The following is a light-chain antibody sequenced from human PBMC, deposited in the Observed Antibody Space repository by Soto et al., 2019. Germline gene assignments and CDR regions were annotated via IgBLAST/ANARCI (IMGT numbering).Light chain of an antibody. CDR2: GAS. Sequence: IVMTQSPASLAVSLGESATINCKSSQSVSRNYLAWYQQKPGQAPRLLIYGASTRATGIPARFSGSGSGTEFTLTISSLQSEDFAVYYCQQYNNWPQTFGQGTKVDIK. CDR1: QSVSRN. V-gene: IGKV3-15*01. CDR3: QQYNNWPQT. J-gene: IGKJ1*01.